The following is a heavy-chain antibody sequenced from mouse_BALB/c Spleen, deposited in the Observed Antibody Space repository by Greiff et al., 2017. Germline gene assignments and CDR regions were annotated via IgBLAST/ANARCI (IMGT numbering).Heavy chain of an antibody. D-gene: IGHD2-2*01. J-gene: IGHJ3*01. CDR2: INSNGGST. CDR1: GFTFSSYG. Sequence: DVQLVESGGGLVQPGGSLKLSCAASGFTFSSYGMSWVRQTPDKRLELVATINSNGGSTYYPDSVKGRFTISRDNAKNTLYLQMSSLKSEDTAMYYCARDGYDGPWFAYWGQGTLVTVSA. CDR3: ARDGYDGPWFAY. V-gene: IGHV5-6-3*01.